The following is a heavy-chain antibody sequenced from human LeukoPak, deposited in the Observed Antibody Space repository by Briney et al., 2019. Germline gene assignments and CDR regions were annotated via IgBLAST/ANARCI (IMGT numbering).Heavy chain of an antibody. Sequence: GRSLRLSCAASGFTFSSYGIHWVRQGPGKGLEWVAVISNDGSNKYYADSVKGRFTISRDNSKNTLYLQMNSLRAEDTAVYYCARDLAAFDYWGQGTLVTVSS. V-gene: IGHV3-30*03. CDR2: ISNDGSNK. D-gene: IGHD6-25*01. J-gene: IGHJ4*02. CDR1: GFTFSSYG. CDR3: ARDLAAFDY.